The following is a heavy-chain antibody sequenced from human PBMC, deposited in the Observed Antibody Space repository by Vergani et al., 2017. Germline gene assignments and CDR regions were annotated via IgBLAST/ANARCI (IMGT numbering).Heavy chain of an antibody. J-gene: IGHJ6*02. D-gene: IGHD2-2*01. Sequence: QVPLRESGPALVKPTQTLTLTCTFSGFSLSTSGMCVSWIRQPPGKALEWLALIDWDDDKYYSTSLKTRLTISKDTSKNQVVLTMTNMDPVDTATYYCARIPLPEVPACARYYYYYGMDVWGQGTTVTVSS. CDR1: GFSLSTSGMC. CDR2: IDWDDDK. V-gene: IGHV2-70*01. CDR3: ARIPLPEVPACARYYYYYGMDV.